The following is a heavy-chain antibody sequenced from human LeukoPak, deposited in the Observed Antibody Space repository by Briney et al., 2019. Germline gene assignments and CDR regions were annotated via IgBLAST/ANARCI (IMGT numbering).Heavy chain of an antibody. Sequence: PSETLSLTCAVPGGSIRSSNWWSWVRQPPGKGLEWIGEIYHSGGTTNYNPSLKSRVTISVDKSKNQFSLQLSSVTAADTALYYCARPTGRGGYPTDPFDIWGQGTMVTVSS. V-gene: IGHV4-4*02. D-gene: IGHD6-25*01. J-gene: IGHJ3*02. CDR3: ARPTGRGGYPTDPFDI. CDR2: IYHSGGTT. CDR1: GGSIRSSNW.